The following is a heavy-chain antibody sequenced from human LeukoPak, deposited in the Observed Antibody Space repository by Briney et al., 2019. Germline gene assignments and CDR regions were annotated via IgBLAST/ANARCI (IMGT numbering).Heavy chain of an antibody. V-gene: IGHV1-2*02. CDR1: GYTFTGYY. Sequence: ASVKVSCKASGYTFTGYYMHWVRQAPGQGLEWMGWINPNSGGTNYAQKFQGRVTMTRDTSISTAYMELSRLRSDDTAVYYCARDRSGWYKEIDYWGQGTLVTVSS. CDR3: ARDRSGWYKEIDY. D-gene: IGHD6-19*01. J-gene: IGHJ4*02. CDR2: INPNSGGT.